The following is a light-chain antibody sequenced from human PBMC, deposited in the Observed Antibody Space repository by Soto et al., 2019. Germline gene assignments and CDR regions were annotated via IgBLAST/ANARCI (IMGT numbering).Light chain of an antibody. Sequence: LTQPHSVSESPGKTLSISCTRSSGSIANNYVQWYQQHPGKAPKLIIYEVTNRPSGVSDRFSGSKAGNTASLTISGLQAEDEADYYCNSYTSTTTLYVFGTGTKLTVL. CDR2: EVT. V-gene: IGLV2-14*01. CDR1: SGSIANNY. J-gene: IGLJ1*01. CDR3: NSYTSTTTLYV.